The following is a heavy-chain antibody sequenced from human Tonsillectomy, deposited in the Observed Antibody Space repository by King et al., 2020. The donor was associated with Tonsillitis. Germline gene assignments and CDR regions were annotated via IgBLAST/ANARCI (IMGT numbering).Heavy chain of an antibody. D-gene: IGHD3-3*01. J-gene: IGHJ2*01. CDR3: AKVTIFGGKSQDWYFDL. CDR2: ISGSGGST. CDR1: GFIFSSYA. Sequence: VQLVESGGGLVQPGGSLRLSCAASGFIFSSYAMSWVRQAPGKGLEWVSGISGSGGSTYYADSVKGRFRISRDNSKNTLYLQMSSLRAEDTAVYYCAKVTIFGGKSQDWYFDLWGRGTLVTVSS. V-gene: IGHV3-23*04.